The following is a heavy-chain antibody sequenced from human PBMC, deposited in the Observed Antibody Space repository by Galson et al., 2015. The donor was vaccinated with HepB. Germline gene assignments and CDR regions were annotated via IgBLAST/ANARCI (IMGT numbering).Heavy chain of an antibody. J-gene: IGHJ3*02. Sequence: SLRLSCAASGFTFSSYSMNWVRQAPGKGLEWVSSISSSSSYIYYADSVKGRFTISRDNAKNSLYLQMNSLRAEDTAVYYCARDLGQQRGRGAFDIWGQGTMVTVSS. CDR1: GFTFSSYS. CDR2: ISSSSSYI. V-gene: IGHV3-21*01. CDR3: ARDLGQQRGRGAFDI. D-gene: IGHD6-13*01.